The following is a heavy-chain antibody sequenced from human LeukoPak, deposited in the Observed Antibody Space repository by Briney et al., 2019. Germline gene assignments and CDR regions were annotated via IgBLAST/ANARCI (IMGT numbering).Heavy chain of an antibody. CDR1: GYTFTGYA. CDR3: ARDRRAVADHLDY. V-gene: IGHV7-4-1*02. CDR2: IKTNTGYA. D-gene: IGHD6-19*01. J-gene: IGHJ4*02. Sequence: ASVKVSCKASGYTFTGYAMNRVRQAPGQGLEWMGWIKTNTGYATYAQGFTGRYVFSLDTSVSTAYLQISSLKAEDTAVYFCARDRRAVADHLDYWGQGTLVTVSS.